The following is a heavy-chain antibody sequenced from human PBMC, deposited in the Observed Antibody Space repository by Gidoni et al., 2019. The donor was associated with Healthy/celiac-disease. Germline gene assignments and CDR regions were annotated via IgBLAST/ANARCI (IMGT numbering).Heavy chain of an antibody. CDR3: AREGDQLLLYYYYGMDV. CDR2: IWYDGSNK. D-gene: IGHD2-2*01. J-gene: IGHJ6*02. V-gene: IGHV3-33*01. Sequence: QVQLVESGGGVVQPGRSLRLPWAESGFPFSRYGMHWVRQAPGKGLEWVAVIWYDGSNKYYADSVKGRFTISRDNSKNTLYLQMNSLRAEDTAVYYCAREGDQLLLYYYYGMDVWGQGTTVTVSS. CDR1: GFPFSRYG.